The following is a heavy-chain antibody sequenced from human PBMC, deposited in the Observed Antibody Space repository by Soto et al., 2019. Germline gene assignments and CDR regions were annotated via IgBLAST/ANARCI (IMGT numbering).Heavy chain of an antibody. J-gene: IGHJ4*02. V-gene: IGHV4-39*01. CDR1: GASITSTTYY. D-gene: IGHD5-12*01. CDR3: ARRIVATETFDY. CDR2: IYYTGTT. Sequence: SETLSLTCTVSGASITSTTYYWGWVRQSPGKALEWIGIIYYTGTTYFNPSLKSRVTISLDTFNNQFSLELGSVTAADTAVYYCARRIVATETFDYWGQGTLVTVSS.